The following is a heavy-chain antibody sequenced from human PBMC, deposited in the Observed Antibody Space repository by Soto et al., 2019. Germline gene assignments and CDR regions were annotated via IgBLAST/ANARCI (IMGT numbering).Heavy chain of an antibody. CDR2: IIPIFGTA. CDR3: ARQDDSSGYYNDY. Sequence: EASVKVSCKASGYTFTSYYMHWVRQAPGQGLEWMGIIIPIFGTANYAQKFQGRVTIAADESTSTAYMELSSLRSEDTAVYYCARQDDSSGYYNDYWGQGTLVTVSS. D-gene: IGHD3-22*01. J-gene: IGHJ4*02. CDR1: GYTFTSYY. V-gene: IGHV1-69*13.